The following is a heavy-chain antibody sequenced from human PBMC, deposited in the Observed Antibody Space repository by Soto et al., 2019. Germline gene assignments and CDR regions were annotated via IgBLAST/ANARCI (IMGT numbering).Heavy chain of an antibody. CDR3: ARFVAIPGYYYGMDV. CDR2: IIPIFGTA. D-gene: IGHD2-15*01. J-gene: IGHJ6*02. Sequence: QVQLEQSGAEVKKPGSSVKVSCKASGGTFSSYAISWVRQAPGQGLEWMGGIIPIFGTANYAQKFQGRVTITADKFTSTAYMELSSLRSDDTAVYYCARFVAIPGYYYGMDVWGQGTTVTVSS. V-gene: IGHV1-69*06. CDR1: GGTFSSYA.